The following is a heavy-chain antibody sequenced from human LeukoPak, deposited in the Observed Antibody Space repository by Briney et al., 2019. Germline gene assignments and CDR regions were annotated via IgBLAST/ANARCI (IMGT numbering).Heavy chain of an antibody. Sequence: PGRSLRLSCAASGFTFSSYAMHWVRQAPGKGLEWVAVISYDGSNKYYADSVKGRFTISRDDSKNTLYLQMNSLRAEDTAVYYCAKQQWLVRGPFDYWGQGTLVTVSS. CDR2: ISYDGSNK. V-gene: IGHV3-30-3*02. CDR1: GFTFSSYA. J-gene: IGHJ4*02. D-gene: IGHD6-19*01. CDR3: AKQQWLVRGPFDY.